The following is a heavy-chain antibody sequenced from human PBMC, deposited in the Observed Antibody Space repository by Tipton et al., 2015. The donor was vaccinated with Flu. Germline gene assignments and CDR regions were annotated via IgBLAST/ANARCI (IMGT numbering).Heavy chain of an antibody. CDR3: VRAIAARPGLGGDRDYYYYGMDV. J-gene: IGHJ6*02. CDR2: IYPGDSDT. Sequence: VQLVQSGAEVKKPGESLKISCKGSGYSFTSYWIGWVRQMPGKGLEWMGIIYPGDSDTRYSPSFQGQVTISADKSISTAYLQWSSLKASDTAMHYCVRAIAARPGLGGDRDYYYYGMDVWGQGTTVTVSS. CDR1: GYSFTSYW. V-gene: IGHV5-51*03. D-gene: IGHD6-6*01.